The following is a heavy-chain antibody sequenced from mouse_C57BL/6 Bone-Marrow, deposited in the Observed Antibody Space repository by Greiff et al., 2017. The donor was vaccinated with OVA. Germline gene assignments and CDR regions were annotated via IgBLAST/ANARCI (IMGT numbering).Heavy chain of an antibody. J-gene: IGHJ3*01. D-gene: IGHD2-3*01. V-gene: IGHV1-81*01. CDR3: ARRGYDGYYLSY. CDR1: GYTFTSYG. CDR2: IYPRSGNT. Sequence: QVQLKQSGAELARPGASVKLSCKASGYTFTSYGISWVKQRTGQGLEWIGEIYPRSGNTYYNEKFKGKATLTADKSSSTAYMELRSLTSEDSAVYFCARRGYDGYYLSYWGQGTLVTVSA.